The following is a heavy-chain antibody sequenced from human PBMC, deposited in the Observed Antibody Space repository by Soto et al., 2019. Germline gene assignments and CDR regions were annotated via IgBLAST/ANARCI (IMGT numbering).Heavy chain of an antibody. Sequence: GGSLRLSCAASGFTFSSYGMHWVRQAPGKGLEWVAVIWYDGSNKYYADSVKGRFTISRDNSKNTLYLQMNSLRAEDTAVYYCARGGYRADYRPYYYYGMDVWGQGTTVTVYS. CDR2: IWYDGSNK. D-gene: IGHD4-4*01. CDR3: ARGGYRADYRPYYYYGMDV. J-gene: IGHJ6*02. CDR1: GFTFSSYG. V-gene: IGHV3-33*01.